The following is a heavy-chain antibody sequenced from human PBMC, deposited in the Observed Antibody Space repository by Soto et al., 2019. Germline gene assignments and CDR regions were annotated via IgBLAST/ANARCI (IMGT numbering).Heavy chain of an antibody. CDR3: VRVVAYNTPAF. CDR1: GFTFSIYW. Sequence: EVQLVESGGGLVQPGGSLRLSCAASGFTFSIYWMHWVRQAPGKGLVWVSRINSDGSSTIYADSVKGRFTISRDNAKNTLYRQMNSLGAEDTAVYYCVRVVAYNTPAFWGKGTLVTVSS. J-gene: IGHJ4*02. CDR2: INSDGSST. V-gene: IGHV3-74*01. D-gene: IGHD1-1*01.